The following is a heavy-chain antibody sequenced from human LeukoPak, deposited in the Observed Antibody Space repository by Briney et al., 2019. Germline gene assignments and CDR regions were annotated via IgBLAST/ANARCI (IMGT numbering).Heavy chain of an antibody. D-gene: IGHD3-10*01. CDR2: INHSGST. CDR1: GESFSGCY. Sequence: PSETLSLTCAVYGESFSGCYWSWIRQPPGKGLEWIGEINHSGSTNYNPSLKSRVTISVDTSKNQFSLKLSSVTAADTAVYYCAARGLLWFGGIPFWGQGTLVTVSS. CDR3: AARGLLWFGGIPF. V-gene: IGHV4-34*01. J-gene: IGHJ4*02.